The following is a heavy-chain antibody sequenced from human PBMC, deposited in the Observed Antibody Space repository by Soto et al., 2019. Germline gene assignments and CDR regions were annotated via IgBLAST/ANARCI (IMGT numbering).Heavy chain of an antibody. CDR1: GGSISSGGYY. CDR3: AATVTDRPYYFDY. CDR2: IYYSGST. Sequence: QVQLQESGPGLVKPSQTLSLTCTVSGGSISSGGYYWSLIRQHPGKGLEWIGYIYYSGSTYYNPSLKSRVTISVDTSKNQFSLKLSSVTAADTAVYYCAATVTDRPYYFDYWGQGTLVTVSS. V-gene: IGHV4-31*03. J-gene: IGHJ4*02. D-gene: IGHD4-17*01.